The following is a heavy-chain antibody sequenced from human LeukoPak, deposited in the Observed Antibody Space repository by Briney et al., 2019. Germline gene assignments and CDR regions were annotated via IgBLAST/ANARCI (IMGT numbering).Heavy chain of an antibody. Sequence: PSETLSLTCAVSGGSINTNNWWSWVRQSPGQGLEWLGETYHTGSTKYNPSLNSRVTISVDKSKNRFSLKLTSVTVADTAIYYCARDRWELLGRADAFDIWGQGIVVTVSS. V-gene: IGHV4-4*02. D-gene: IGHD1-26*01. CDR1: GGSINTNNW. CDR2: TYHTGST. CDR3: ARDRWELLGRADAFDI. J-gene: IGHJ3*02.